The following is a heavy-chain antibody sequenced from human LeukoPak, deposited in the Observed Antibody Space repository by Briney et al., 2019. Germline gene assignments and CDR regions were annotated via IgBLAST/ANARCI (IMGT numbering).Heavy chain of an antibody. D-gene: IGHD2-21*01. CDR3: ARGAKGDLYDY. J-gene: IGHJ4*02. Sequence: PGGSLRLSCAASGFTFSSYAMHWVRQAPGKGLEYVSAISSNGDSTYYANSMKGRFTISRDNSKNTLYLQMGSLRAEDMAVYYCARGAKGDLYDYWGQGGLVTVSS. V-gene: IGHV3-64*01. CDR1: GFTFSSYA. CDR2: ISSNGDST.